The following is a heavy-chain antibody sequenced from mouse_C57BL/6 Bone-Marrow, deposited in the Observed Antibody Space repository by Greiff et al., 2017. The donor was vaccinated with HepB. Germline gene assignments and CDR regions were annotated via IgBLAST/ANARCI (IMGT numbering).Heavy chain of an antibody. Sequence: QVQLQQSGAELVRPGASVTLSCKASGYTFTDYEMHWVKQTPVHGLEWIGAIDPETGGTAYNQKFKGKAILTADKSSSTAYMELRSLTSEDSAVYYCTRYGLIYYDYDDYCDYWGQGTTLTVSS. CDR1: GYTFTDYE. D-gene: IGHD2-4*01. V-gene: IGHV1-15*01. CDR3: TRYGLIYYDYDDYCDY. J-gene: IGHJ2*01. CDR2: IDPETGGT.